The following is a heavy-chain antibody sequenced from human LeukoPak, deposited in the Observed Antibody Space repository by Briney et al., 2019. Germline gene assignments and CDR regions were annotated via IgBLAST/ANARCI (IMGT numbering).Heavy chain of an antibody. J-gene: IGHJ6*02. V-gene: IGHV4-59*08. CDR1: GGSISSYY. D-gene: IGHD3-3*01. CDR2: IYYSRST. Sequence: SETLSLTCTVSGGSISSYYWSWIRQPPGKGLEWSGYIYYSRSTNYNPSLKSRVTISVDTSKNQFSLKLGSVTAADTAVYYCASGQIDFYYYYGMDVWGQGTTLTVSS. CDR3: ASGQIDFYYYYGMDV.